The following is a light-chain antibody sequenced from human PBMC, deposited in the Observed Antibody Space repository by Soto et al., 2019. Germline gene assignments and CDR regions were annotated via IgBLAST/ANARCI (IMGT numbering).Light chain of an antibody. CDR3: QQYDNWPPYT. CDR1: QSLSSNY. J-gene: IGKJ2*01. Sequence: EIVLTQSPGTLSLSPGDRATLSCRASQSLSSNYLAWYQQKRGQAPRLLIYGASNRATDIPDRFSGSGSGTEFALTITRLEPADFAVYFCQQYDNWPPYTFGQGTKLEIK. CDR2: GAS. V-gene: IGKV3-20*01.